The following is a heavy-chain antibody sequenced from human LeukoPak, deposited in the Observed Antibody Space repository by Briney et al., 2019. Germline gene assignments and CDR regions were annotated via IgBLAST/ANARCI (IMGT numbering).Heavy chain of an antibody. CDR3: AIQITMIVVVPYFDY. J-gene: IGHJ4*02. CDR1: GLTFSDYY. V-gene: IGHV3-11*04. D-gene: IGHD3-22*01. Sequence: GESLKISCAASGLTFSDYYMTWIRQAPGKGLEWVSSISGSGTTTYSADSVRGRFTVSRDNAKNSVFLYMNSLRAEDTAVYYCAIQITMIVVVPYFDYWGQGTLVTVSS. CDR2: ISGSGTTT.